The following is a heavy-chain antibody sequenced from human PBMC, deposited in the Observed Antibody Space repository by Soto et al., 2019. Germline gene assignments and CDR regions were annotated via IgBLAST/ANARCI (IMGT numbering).Heavy chain of an antibody. CDR1: EFTFSDYY. J-gene: IGHJ4*02. D-gene: IGHD3-22*01. V-gene: IGHV3-11*01. CDR2: ISSSGNTI. CDR3: AKMSSENYYDPVYS. Sequence: QVQLVESGGGVVKTSGSLRIACAASEFTFSDYYMSWVRQAPGKGLEWVSYISSSGNTIYYADSVKGRFTISRDNAKNSVYLQMNSLRAEDTALYFCAKMSSENYYDPVYSWGQGTLVTVSS.